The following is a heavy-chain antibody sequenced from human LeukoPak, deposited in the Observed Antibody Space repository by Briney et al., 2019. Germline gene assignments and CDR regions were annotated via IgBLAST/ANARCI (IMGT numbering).Heavy chain of an antibody. J-gene: IGHJ6*02. V-gene: IGHV3-30*18. D-gene: IGHD2-21*02. CDR2: ISYDGSNK. Sequence: QSGGSLRLSCAASGFTFSSYGMHWVRQAPGKGLEWVAVISYDGSNKYYADSVKGRFTISRDNSKNTLYLQMNSLRAEDTAVYYCAKALGGIVVVTAPPYYYGMDVWGQGTTVTVSS. CDR3: AKALGGIVVVTAPPYYYGMDV. CDR1: GFTFSSYG.